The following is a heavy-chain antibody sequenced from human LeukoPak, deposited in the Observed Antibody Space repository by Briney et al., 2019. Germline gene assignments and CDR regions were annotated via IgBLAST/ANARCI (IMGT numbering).Heavy chain of an antibody. D-gene: IGHD6-13*01. J-gene: IGHJ4*02. V-gene: IGHV4-59*01. CDR3: ARSTIAAAGNVEY. CDR2: IYYSGSTGRSI. CDR1: GGSISSYY. Sequence: PSETLSLTCTVSGGSISSYYWGWIRQAPGKGLEWIGYIYYSGSTGRSINYNPSLKSRVTISVDTSKNQFSLKLSSVTAADTAMYYCARSTIAAAGNVEYWGQGTLVTVSS.